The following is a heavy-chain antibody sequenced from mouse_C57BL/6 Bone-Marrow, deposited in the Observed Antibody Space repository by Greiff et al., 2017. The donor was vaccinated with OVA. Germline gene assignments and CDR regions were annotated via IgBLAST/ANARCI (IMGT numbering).Heavy chain of an antibody. D-gene: IGHD4-1*01. J-gene: IGHJ3*01. Sequence: EVQLVESGGDLVKPGGSLKLSCAASGFTFSSYGMSWVRQTPDKRLEWVATISTGGSYTYYPDSVKGRFTISRDNAKNTLYLHMSSLKSEDTAMYYCARPGTFAYWGQGTLVTVSA. CDR3: ARPGTFAY. V-gene: IGHV5-6*01. CDR2: ISTGGSYT. CDR1: GFTFSSYG.